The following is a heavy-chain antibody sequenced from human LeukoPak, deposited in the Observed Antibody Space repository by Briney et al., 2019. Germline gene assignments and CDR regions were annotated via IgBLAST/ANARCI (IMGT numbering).Heavy chain of an antibody. CDR2: ISSSSSYI. Sequence: PGGSLRLSCAASGFTFSSYSMNWVRQAPGKGLEWVSSISSSSSYIYYADSVKGRFTISRDNAKNSLYLQMNSLRAEDTAVYYCAREAFRGYYGSYYFDYWGQGTLVTVSS. CDR3: AREAFRGYYGSYYFDY. V-gene: IGHV3-21*01. D-gene: IGHD3-10*01. CDR1: GFTFSSYS. J-gene: IGHJ4*02.